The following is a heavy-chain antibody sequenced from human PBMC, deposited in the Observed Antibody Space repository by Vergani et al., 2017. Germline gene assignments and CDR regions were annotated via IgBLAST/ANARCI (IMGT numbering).Heavy chain of an antibody. D-gene: IGHD2-2*01. CDR1: GGPISSGGYY. V-gene: IGHV4-31*03. CDR3: AINHLYCSSTSCRPNWFDP. J-gene: IGHJ5*02. Sequence: QVQLQESGPGLVKPSQTLSLTCTVSGGPISSGGYYWSWIRQHPGKGLEWIGYIYYSGSTYYNPSLKSRVTISVDTSKNQFSLKLSAVTAADTAVYYCAINHLYCSSTSCRPNWFDPWGQGTLVTVSS. CDR2: IYYSGST.